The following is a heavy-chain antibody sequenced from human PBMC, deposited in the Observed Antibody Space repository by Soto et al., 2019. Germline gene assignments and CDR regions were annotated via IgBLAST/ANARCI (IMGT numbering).Heavy chain of an antibody. D-gene: IGHD2-15*01. J-gene: IGHJ6*02. Sequence: SQTLSLTCVISGDSVSSSSVAWNWVRQSPSRGLEWLGRTNYRSRWYSDFAVSVRGRIVINADTSKNQFSLQLNSVTPEDTAVYFCARSEEDSDYYYYGLDVWGQGTTVTVSS. CDR1: GDSVSSSSVA. CDR2: TNYRSRWYS. V-gene: IGHV6-1*01. CDR3: ARSEEDSDYYYYGLDV.